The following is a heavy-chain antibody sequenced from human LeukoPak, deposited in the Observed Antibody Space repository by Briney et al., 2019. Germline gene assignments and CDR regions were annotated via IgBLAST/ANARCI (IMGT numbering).Heavy chain of an antibody. J-gene: IGHJ4*02. V-gene: IGHV3-23*01. CDR3: ATFRAVSLGFDY. CDR1: GFTFSSYA. CDR2: ISGSGGST. Sequence: GGSLRLSCAASGFTFSSYAMSWVRQAPGKGLEWVSAISGSGGSTYYADSVKGRFTISRDNSKNTLYLQMNSLRAEDTAAYYCATFRAVSLGFDYWGQGTLVTVSS. D-gene: IGHD1-26*01.